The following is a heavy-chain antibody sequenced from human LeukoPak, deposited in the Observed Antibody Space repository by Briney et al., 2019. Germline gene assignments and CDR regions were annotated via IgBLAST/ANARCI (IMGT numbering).Heavy chain of an antibody. CDR3: ARNRRDYGDYEGPFDY. CDR1: GFTFDDYG. CDR2: INWNGGST. D-gene: IGHD4-17*01. Sequence: GGSLRLSCAASGFTFDDYGMSWVRQAPGKGLEWVSGINWNGGSTGYADSVKGRFTISRDNAKNSLYLQMNSLRAEDTALYHCARNRRDYGDYEGPFDYWGQGTLVTVSS. V-gene: IGHV3-20*01. J-gene: IGHJ4*02.